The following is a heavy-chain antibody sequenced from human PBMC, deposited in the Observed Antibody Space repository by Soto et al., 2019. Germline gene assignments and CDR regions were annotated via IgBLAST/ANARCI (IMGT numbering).Heavy chain of an antibody. CDR2: IFANDEE. D-gene: IGHD3-22*01. Sequence: QVTLKESGPVLVKPTETLTLTCTVSGFSLSNARMGVSWIRQPPGKALEWLAHIFANDEESYNTSLRSRLTISRDTSKNQVVRTMTNMGPVDTATYYCARMGDYYDNAGDAFDLWGQGTRVTVSS. CDR1: GFSLSNARMG. J-gene: IGHJ3*01. V-gene: IGHV2-26*01. CDR3: ARMGDYYDNAGDAFDL.